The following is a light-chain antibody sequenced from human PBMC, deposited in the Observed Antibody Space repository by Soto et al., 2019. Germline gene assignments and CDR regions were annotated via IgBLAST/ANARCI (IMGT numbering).Light chain of an antibody. CDR3: FSHRSGDSHV. Sequence: QSARTQPASVSGPPGQSFTFSCTGTSSDIGAYNYVSWYQQYPGKAPKLMIYGVTNRPSGVSNRFSGSKTGNTASLTISGLQAEDEADYYCFSHRSGDSHVFGTGTKVTVL. V-gene: IGLV2-14*01. J-gene: IGLJ1*01. CDR2: GVT. CDR1: SSDIGAYNY.